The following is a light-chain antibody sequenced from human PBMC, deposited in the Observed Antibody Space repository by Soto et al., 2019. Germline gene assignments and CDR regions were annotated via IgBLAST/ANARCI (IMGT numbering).Light chain of an antibody. Sequence: EIVMTQSPATLSVSPGERATLSCRASQSVNIYLAWYQQKPGQAPRLLIFGASYRATGIPARFSGSGSGTEFNLTISNLQSEDFAVYFCQQYDDWLRLTFGGGTKVEIK. CDR1: QSVNIY. CDR2: GAS. J-gene: IGKJ4*01. CDR3: QQYDDWLRLT. V-gene: IGKV3D-15*01.